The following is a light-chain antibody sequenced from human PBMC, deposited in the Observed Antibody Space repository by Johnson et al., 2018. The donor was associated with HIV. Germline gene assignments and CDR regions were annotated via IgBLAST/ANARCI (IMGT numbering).Light chain of an antibody. Sequence: QPVLTQPPSVSAAPGQKVTISCSGSSSNIENNYVSWYQQLPGTAPKLLIYDNNKRPSGIPDQFSGSKSGTSATLGITGLQTGDEADYYCGTWDSSLSAYVFGSGTKVTVL. CDR3: GTWDSSLSAYV. J-gene: IGLJ1*01. CDR2: DNN. V-gene: IGLV1-51*01. CDR1: SSNIENNY.